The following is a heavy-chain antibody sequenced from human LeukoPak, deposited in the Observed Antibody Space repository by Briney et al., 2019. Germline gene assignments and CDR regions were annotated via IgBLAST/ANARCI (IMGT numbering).Heavy chain of an antibody. CDR2: INHSGST. V-gene: IGHV4-34*01. CDR3: ARDVRYYDSSGYYTHFDY. D-gene: IGHD3-22*01. J-gene: IGHJ4*02. Sequence: SETLSLTCAVYGGSFSGYYWSWIRQPPGKGLEWIGEINHSGSTNYNPSLKSRVTISVDTSKNQLSLKLSSVTAAGTAVYYCARDVRYYDSSGYYTHFDYWGQGTLVTVSS. CDR1: GGSFSGYY.